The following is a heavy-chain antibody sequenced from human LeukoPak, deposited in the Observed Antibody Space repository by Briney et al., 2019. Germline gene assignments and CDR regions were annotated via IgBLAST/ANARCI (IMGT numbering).Heavy chain of an antibody. J-gene: IGHJ4*02. D-gene: IGHD3-10*01. CDR2: INPNSGGT. CDR1: GYTFTGYY. V-gene: IGHV1-2*04. CDR3: ATAIRGGRGAWDY. Sequence: ASAKVSCKASGYTFTGYYMHWVRQAPGQGLEWMGWINPNSGGTNYAQKFQGWVTMTRDTSTDTAYMELSSLRSEDTAVYYCATAIRGGRGAWDYWGQGTLVTVSS.